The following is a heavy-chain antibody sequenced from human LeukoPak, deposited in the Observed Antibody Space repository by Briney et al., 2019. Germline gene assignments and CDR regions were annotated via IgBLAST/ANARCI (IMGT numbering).Heavy chain of an antibody. CDR2: INPDNGGT. Sequence: ASVKVSCKASGYTFTDYYIHWVRQAPGQGLKWMAWINPDNGGTNYAQKFQGRVTLTTDTSISTAYMELSGLRSDDTAVFYCARWLMRATTRDAFDIWGQGRLVTVSS. J-gene: IGHJ3*02. CDR3: ARWLMRATTRDAFDI. V-gene: IGHV1-2*02. CDR1: GYTFTDYY. D-gene: IGHD1-26*01.